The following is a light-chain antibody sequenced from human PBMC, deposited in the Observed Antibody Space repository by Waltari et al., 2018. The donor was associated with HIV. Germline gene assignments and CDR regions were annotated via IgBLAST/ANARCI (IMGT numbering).Light chain of an antibody. V-gene: IGKV3-15*01. CDR1: QSVSTN. CDR2: GAS. J-gene: IGKJ4*01. CDR3: QQYNNWPPNT. Sequence: EIVMTQSPATLSVSPGERATLSCRASQSVSTNLAWYQQKPGQAPRLLIYGASTRATGLPARFSGSGSGTEFSLTISSLQSEDFAVYYWQQYNNWPPNTFGGGTKVEIK.